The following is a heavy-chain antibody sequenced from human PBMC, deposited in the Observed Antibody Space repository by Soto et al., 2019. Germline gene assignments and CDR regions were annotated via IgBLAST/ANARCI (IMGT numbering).Heavy chain of an antibody. CDR3: ARYGADGDYTHY. CDR1: GFTFSSYA. D-gene: IGHD4-17*01. J-gene: IGHJ4*02. Sequence: PGGSLRLSCAASGFTFSSYAVHWVRQAPGKGLEYVSAITSNGGSTYYANSVKGRFTISRDNSKNTLYLQMGSLRAEDMAVYYCARYGADGDYTHYWGQGTLVTGSS. CDR2: ITSNGGST. V-gene: IGHV3-64*01.